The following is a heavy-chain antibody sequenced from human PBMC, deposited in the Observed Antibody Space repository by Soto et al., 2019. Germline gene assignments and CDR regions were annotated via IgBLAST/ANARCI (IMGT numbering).Heavy chain of an antibody. D-gene: IGHD6-25*01. Sequence: EVQLLESGGGLVQPGGSLRLSCAASGFSFSTFAMGWVRQPPGQGLEWVSFMTGSGATIFYADSVNGRFTISRDNSKNALFLQMNSLRGEETAVYYCVKLLLVAAGPLAFDYWGQGALVTVSS. CDR3: VKLLLVAAGPLAFDY. J-gene: IGHJ4*02. CDR2: MTGSGATI. V-gene: IGHV3-23*01. CDR1: GFSFSTFA.